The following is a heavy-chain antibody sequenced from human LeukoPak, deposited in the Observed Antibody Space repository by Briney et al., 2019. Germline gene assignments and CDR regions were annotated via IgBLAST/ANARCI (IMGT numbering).Heavy chain of an antibody. CDR3: ARLREIPVFGVVTKSTSYFDY. D-gene: IGHD3-3*01. J-gene: IGHJ4*02. Sequence: PGGSLRLSWAASGITFSNYAMSWVRQAPGKGLEWVESISSSGDYTYFADSVKGRFTISRDNAKNSLYLQMNSLRAEDTAVYYCARLREIPVFGVVTKSTSYFDYWGQGTLVTVSS. CDR2: ISSSGDYT. CDR1: GITFSNYA. V-gene: IGHV3-21*01.